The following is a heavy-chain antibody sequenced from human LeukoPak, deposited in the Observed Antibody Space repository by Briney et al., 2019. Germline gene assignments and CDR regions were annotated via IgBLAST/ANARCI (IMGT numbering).Heavy chain of an antibody. Sequence: PSETLSLTCTVSGGSISSYYWSCIRQPPGKGLEWIGYIYYSGSTNYNPSLKSRVTISVDTSKNQFSLKLSSVTAADTAVYYCARVVQQLEMNWFDPWGQGTLVTVSS. J-gene: IGHJ5*02. CDR3: ARVVQQLEMNWFDP. CDR1: GGSISSYY. V-gene: IGHV4-59*01. D-gene: IGHD5-24*01. CDR2: IYYSGST.